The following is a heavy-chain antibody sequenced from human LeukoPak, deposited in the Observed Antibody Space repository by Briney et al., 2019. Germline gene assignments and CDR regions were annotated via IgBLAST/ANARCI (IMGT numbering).Heavy chain of an antibody. D-gene: IGHD1-20*01. CDR2: ISGSGGST. CDR3: AKGDPYNWNYFDY. J-gene: IGHJ4*02. Sequence: PGGSLRLSCAASGFTFSNYAMNWVRQSPGKGLEWVSAISGSGGSTYYADSVKGRFTISRDNSKNTLYLQMNSLRAEDTAVYYCAKGDPYNWNYFDYWGQGTLVTVSS. CDR1: GFTFSNYA. V-gene: IGHV3-23*01.